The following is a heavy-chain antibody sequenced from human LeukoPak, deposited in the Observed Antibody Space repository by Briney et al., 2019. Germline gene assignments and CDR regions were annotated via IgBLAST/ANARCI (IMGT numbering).Heavy chain of an antibody. CDR1: GFTFTSYL. D-gene: IGHD2-2*02. CDR2: IYPDDSDT. J-gene: IGHJ3*02. Sequence: GESLKISCKGSGFTFTSYLITWVRQMPGKGLEWMGIIYPDDSDTRYSPSFQGQVTMSADKSISTAYLQWSSLKASDTAMYYCARRPTLYCCSSSCHSFDIWGQGTMVTVSS. V-gene: IGHV5-51*01. CDR3: ARRPTLYCCSSSCHSFDI.